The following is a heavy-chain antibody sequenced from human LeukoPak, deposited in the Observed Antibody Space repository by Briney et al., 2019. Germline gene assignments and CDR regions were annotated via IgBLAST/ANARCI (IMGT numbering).Heavy chain of an antibody. CDR2: INAGNNNT. J-gene: IGHJ3*02. D-gene: IGHD4-17*01. Sequence: ASVKVSCKTSGYTLISYAMHWVRQAPGQRLEWVGWINAGNNNTKYSQKFQGRVTITRDTSATTAFMELRSLRSEDTAVYYCASPPAYGDFAFDIWGPGTMVTVSS. V-gene: IGHV1-3*01. CDR3: ASPPAYGDFAFDI. CDR1: GYTLISYA.